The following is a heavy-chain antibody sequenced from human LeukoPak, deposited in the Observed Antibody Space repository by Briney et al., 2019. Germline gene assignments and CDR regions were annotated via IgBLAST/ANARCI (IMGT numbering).Heavy chain of an antibody. D-gene: IGHD3-9*01. J-gene: IGHJ6*02. V-gene: IGHV4-38-2*02. Sequence: SETLSLTCTVSGNSISSGYYWGWIRQPPGRGLEWIGSIYHSGSTYYNPSLKSRVTISVDTSKNQFSLKLSSVTAADTAVYYCAREEEVLRYFDWLPLGYGMDVWGQGTTVTVSS. CDR1: GNSISSGYY. CDR2: IYHSGST. CDR3: AREEEVLRYFDWLPLGYGMDV.